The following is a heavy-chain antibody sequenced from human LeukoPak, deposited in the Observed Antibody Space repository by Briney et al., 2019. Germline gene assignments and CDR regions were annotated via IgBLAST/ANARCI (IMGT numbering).Heavy chain of an antibody. CDR2: IGGGGSST. J-gene: IGHJ4*02. Sequence: GGSLRLSCAASGFTFSSYSMNWVRQAPGKGLEWVSAIGGGGSSTYYADSVKGRFTISRDNSKNTLYLQMNSLRAEDTAVYYCATLARFSGSYHGVDYWGQGTLVTVSS. CDR3: ATLARFSGSYHGVDY. D-gene: IGHD1-26*01. V-gene: IGHV3-23*01. CDR1: GFTFSSYS.